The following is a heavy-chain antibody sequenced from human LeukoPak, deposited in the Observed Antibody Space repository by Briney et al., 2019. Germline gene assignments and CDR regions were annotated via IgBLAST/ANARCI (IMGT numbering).Heavy chain of an antibody. CDR1: GFTFSSYG. D-gene: IGHD2-15*01. V-gene: IGHV3-23*01. CDR3: AKSRGGSFPGGFDP. J-gene: IGHJ5*02. Sequence: PGGSLRLSCAASGFTFSSYGMSWVRQAPGKGLEWVSAISGSGGSTYNADSLKGRFTISRDNSKNTLYLQMNSLRVEDTAIYYCAKSRGGSFPGGFDPWGHGTLVTISS. CDR2: ISGSGGST.